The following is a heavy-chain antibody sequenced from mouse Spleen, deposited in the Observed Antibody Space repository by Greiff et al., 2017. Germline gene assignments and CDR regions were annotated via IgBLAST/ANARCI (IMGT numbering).Heavy chain of an antibody. J-gene: IGHJ1*01. D-gene: IGHD1-1*01. V-gene: IGHV5-9*03. CDR1: GFTFSSYT. CDR2: ISSGGGNT. Sequence: EVQLVESGGGLVKPGGSLKLSCAASGFTFSSYTMSWVRQTPEKRLEWVATISSGGGNTYYPDSVKGRFTISRDNAKNTLYLQMSSLRSEDTALYYCARYKDRLLRTKGYWYFDVWGAGTTVTVSS. CDR3: ARYKDRLLRTKGYWYFDV.